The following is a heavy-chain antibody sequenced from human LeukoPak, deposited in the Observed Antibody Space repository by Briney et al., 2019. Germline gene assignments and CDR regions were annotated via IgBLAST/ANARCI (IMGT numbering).Heavy chain of an antibody. V-gene: IGHV3-23*01. Sequence: GGSLRLSCAASGFTFSSYAMSWVRQAPGKGLEWVSAISSSGGSTYYADSVKGRFTISRDNSKNTLYLQMNSLRAEDTAVYYCAKSGRSQPPYYYYYGMDVWGQGTTVTVSS. D-gene: IGHD1-26*01. CDR2: ISSSGGST. J-gene: IGHJ6*02. CDR1: GFTFSSYA. CDR3: AKSGRSQPPYYYYYGMDV.